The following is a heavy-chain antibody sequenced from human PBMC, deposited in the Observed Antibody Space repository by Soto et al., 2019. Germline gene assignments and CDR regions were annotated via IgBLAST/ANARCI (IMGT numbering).Heavy chain of an antibody. Sequence: PGGSLRLSCAASGFTFRTYAMNWVRQAPGKALEWVAALGDSGTKTYYADSVRGRFTISRDNSKNTLDLQMNSLSAEDTAVYYCAKEFDTSGYYSYYYAMDVWGPGTTVTAP. J-gene: IGHJ6*02. CDR2: LGDSGTKT. V-gene: IGHV3-23*01. CDR3: AKEFDTSGYYSYYYAMDV. D-gene: IGHD3-22*01. CDR1: GFTFRTYA.